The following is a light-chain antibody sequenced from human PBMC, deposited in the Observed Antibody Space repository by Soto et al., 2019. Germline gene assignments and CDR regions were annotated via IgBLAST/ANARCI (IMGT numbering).Light chain of an antibody. CDR1: QSVGSNA. CDR3: QQTYSTPYT. CDR2: AAF. Sequence: ENVLTQSPGTLVLSPGDRATLSCRASQSVGSNAVVWFQQKPGQAPRLLIYAAFTRATGIPDRFSGSGSGTDFTLTINRLEPEDFATYYCQQTYSTPYTFGQGTKLEIK. J-gene: IGKJ2*01. V-gene: IGKV3-20*01.